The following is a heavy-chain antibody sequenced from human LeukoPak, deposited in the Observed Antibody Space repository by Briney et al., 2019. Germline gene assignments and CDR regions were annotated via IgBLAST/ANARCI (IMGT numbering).Heavy chain of an antibody. CDR2: IYPGDSDT. D-gene: IGHD3-10*01. Sequence: RGESLKISCKGSGYTFTGYWIGWVRQMPGKGLEWMGIIYPGDSDTRYSPSFQGQVTISADKSISTAYLQWSSLKASDTAMYYCARRGGYYGSGTFSFDIWGQGTMVTVS. V-gene: IGHV5-51*01. CDR1: GYTFTGYW. CDR3: ARRGGYYGSGTFSFDI. J-gene: IGHJ3*02.